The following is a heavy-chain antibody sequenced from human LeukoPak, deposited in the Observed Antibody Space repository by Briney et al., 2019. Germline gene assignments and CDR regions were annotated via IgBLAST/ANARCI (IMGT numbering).Heavy chain of an antibody. J-gene: IGHJ6*03. V-gene: IGHV4-34*01. CDR2: INHSGST. Sequence: SETLSLTCAVYGGSFSGYYWSWIRQPPGKGLEWIGEINHSGSTNYNPSLKSRVTISVDTSKNQFSLKLSSVTAADTAVYYCARGPAAGTHYYYYHYMDVWGKGTTVTVSS. D-gene: IGHD6-13*01. CDR1: GGSFSGYY. CDR3: ARGPAAGTHYYYYHYMDV.